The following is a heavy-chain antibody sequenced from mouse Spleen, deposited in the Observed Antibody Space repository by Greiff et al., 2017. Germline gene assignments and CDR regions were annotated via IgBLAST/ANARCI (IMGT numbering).Heavy chain of an antibody. Sequence: VQLQQSGPELVKPGASVKISCKASGYAFSSSWMNWVKQRPGKGLEWIGRIYPGDGDTNYNGKFKGKATLTADKSSSTAYMQLSSLTSEDSAVYFCATGTEMDYWGQGTSVTVSS. J-gene: IGHJ4*01. D-gene: IGHD4-1*01. CDR3: ATGTEMDY. CDR2: IYPGDGDT. CDR1: GYAFSSSW. V-gene: IGHV1-82*01.